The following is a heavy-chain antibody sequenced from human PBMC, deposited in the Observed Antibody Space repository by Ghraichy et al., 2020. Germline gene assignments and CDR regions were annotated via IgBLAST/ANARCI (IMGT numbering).Heavy chain of an antibody. CDR2: TSYDGSNK. V-gene: IGHV3-30*18. D-gene: IGHD3-22*01. J-gene: IGHJ6*02. CDR3: AKERDSSGYYSFRGDYYGMDV. CDR1: GFTFSRYG. Sequence: GGSLRLSCAASGFTFSRYGMHWVRQAPGKGLEWVAVTSYDGSNKNYADSVKGRFTISRDNSKSTLYVQMNSLRGEDTAVYYCAKERDSSGYYSFRGDYYGMDVWGQGTTVTVSS.